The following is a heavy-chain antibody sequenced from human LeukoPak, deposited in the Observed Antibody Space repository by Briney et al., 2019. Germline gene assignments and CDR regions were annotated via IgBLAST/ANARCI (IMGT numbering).Heavy chain of an antibody. J-gene: IGHJ5*02. CDR1: GGSISSGGYS. V-gene: IGHV4-31*03. CDR2: IYYSGST. D-gene: IGHD3-22*01. Sequence: SQTLSLTCTVSGGSISSGGYSWSWIRQHPGKGLEWIGYIYYSGSTYYNPSLKSRVTISVDTSKNQFSLKLSSVTAADTAVYYCARAERITMISGRWFDPWGQGTLVTVSS. CDR3: ARAERITMISGRWFDP.